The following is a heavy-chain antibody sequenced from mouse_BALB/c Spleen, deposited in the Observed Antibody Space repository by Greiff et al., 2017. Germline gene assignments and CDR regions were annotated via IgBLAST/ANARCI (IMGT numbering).Heavy chain of an antibody. CDR1: GYSITSDYA. D-gene: IGHD1-1*01. V-gene: IGHV3-2*02. CDR3: AIYYYGDWFAY. J-gene: IGHJ3*01. Sequence: EVKLLESGPGLVKPSQSLSLTCTVTGYSITSDYAWNWIRQFPGNKLEWMGYISYSGSTSYNPSLKSRISITRDTSKNQFFLQLNSVTTEDTATYYCAIYYYGDWFAYWGQGTLVTVSA. CDR2: ISYSGST.